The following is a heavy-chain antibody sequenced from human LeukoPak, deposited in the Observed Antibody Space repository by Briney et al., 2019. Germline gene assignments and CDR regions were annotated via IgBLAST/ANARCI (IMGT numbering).Heavy chain of an antibody. CDR2: ISGSGGST. J-gene: IGHJ4*02. D-gene: IGHD6-13*01. V-gene: IGHV3-23*01. Sequence: GGSLRLSCAASGFTFSSYAMSWVRQAPGKGLEWVSAISGSGGSTYYADSVKGRFTVSRDNSKNTLYLQMNSLRAEDTAVYYCAKDRWYSSSPFDYWGQGTLVTVSS. CDR1: GFTFSSYA. CDR3: AKDRWYSSSPFDY.